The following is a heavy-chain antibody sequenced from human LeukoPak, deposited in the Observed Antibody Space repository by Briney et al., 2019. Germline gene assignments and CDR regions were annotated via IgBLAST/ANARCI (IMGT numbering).Heavy chain of an antibody. D-gene: IGHD1-26*01. CDR3: ARGPAANSGNYYVGDY. V-gene: IGHV3-53*01. J-gene: IGHJ4*02. CDR2: IYSGGST. Sequence: PGGSLRLSCAASGFTVSSNYMSWVRQAPGKGLEWVSIIYSGGSTFYADSVKGRFTISRDNAKNTLYLEMNSLGAEDTAVYYCARGPAANSGNYYVGDYWGQGTLVTVSS. CDR1: GFTVSSNY.